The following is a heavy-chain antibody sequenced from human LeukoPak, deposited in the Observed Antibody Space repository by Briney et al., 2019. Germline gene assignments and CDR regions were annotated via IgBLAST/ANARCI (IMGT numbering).Heavy chain of an antibody. Sequence: ASVKVSCKASGGTFSSYAISWVRQAPGQGLEWMGRIIPIFGTANYAQKFQGRVTITADESTSTAYMELSSLRSEDTAVYYCARANKDYGDYGDPDAFDIWGQGTMVTVSS. D-gene: IGHD4-17*01. CDR2: IIPIFGTA. CDR3: ARANKDYGDYGDPDAFDI. CDR1: GGTFSSYA. V-gene: IGHV1-69*13. J-gene: IGHJ3*02.